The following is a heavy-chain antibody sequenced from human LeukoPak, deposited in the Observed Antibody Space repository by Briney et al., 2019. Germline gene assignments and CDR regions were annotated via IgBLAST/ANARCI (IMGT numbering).Heavy chain of an antibody. CDR3: ARDEVVESSGYPAP. CDR2: INTNTGNP. V-gene: IGHV7-4-1*02. D-gene: IGHD3-22*01. Sequence: ASVKVPCKASGYTFTSYAMNWVRQAPGQGLEWMGWINTNTGNPTYAQGFTGRFVFSLDTSVSTAYLQISSLKAEDTAVYYCARDEVVESSGYPAPWGQGTLVTVSS. CDR1: GYTFTSYA. J-gene: IGHJ5*02.